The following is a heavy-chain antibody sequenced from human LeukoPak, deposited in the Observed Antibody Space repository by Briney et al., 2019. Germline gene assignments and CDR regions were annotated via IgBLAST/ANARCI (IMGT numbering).Heavy chain of an antibody. CDR2: IYYSGST. CDR3: ARGARGYSYG. Sequence: PSETLSLTCAVSGVSISSGDYYWSWIRQPPGKGLEWIGYIYYSGSTSYNPSLKSRVTISVDTSKNQFSLKLSSVTAADTAVYYCARGARGYSYGWGQGTLVTVSS. V-gene: IGHV4-30-4*01. J-gene: IGHJ4*02. D-gene: IGHD5-18*01. CDR1: GVSISSGDYY.